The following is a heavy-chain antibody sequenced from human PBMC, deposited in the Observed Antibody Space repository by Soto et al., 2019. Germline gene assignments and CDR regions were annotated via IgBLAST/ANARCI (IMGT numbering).Heavy chain of an antibody. V-gene: IGHV3-74*01. CDR3: ARGVTIRFHWFDP. Sequence: GGSLRLSCAASGFTFSSYLMHWVRQAPGKGLVWVSRINIDGISTSYADSVKGRFTISRDNAKNTLYLQMNSLRAEDTAVFYCARGVTIRFHWFDPWGPGTLVTVSS. D-gene: IGHD3-3*01. CDR2: INIDGIST. J-gene: IGHJ5*02. CDR1: GFTFSSYL.